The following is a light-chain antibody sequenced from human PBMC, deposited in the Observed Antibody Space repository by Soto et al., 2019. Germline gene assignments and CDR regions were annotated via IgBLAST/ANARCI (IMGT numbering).Light chain of an antibody. CDR2: GAS. J-gene: IGKJ2*01. CDR3: QQYGSSPPRT. Sequence: EIVLTQSPGTLSLSPGERATLSCRASQSVSSSYLAWYQQKPGQAPRLVIYGASSRATGIPDRFSGSGSGTDFTLTISRLEPEDFAVYYCQQYGSSPPRTFGQGTKLEIK. V-gene: IGKV3-20*01. CDR1: QSVSSSY.